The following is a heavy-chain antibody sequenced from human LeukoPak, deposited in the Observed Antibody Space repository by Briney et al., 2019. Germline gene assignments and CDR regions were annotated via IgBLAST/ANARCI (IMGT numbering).Heavy chain of an antibody. Sequence: PSETLSLTCTVSGGSISSSSYYWGWIRQPPGKGLEWIGRIYTSGSTNYNPSLKSRVTMSVDTSKNQFSLKLSSVTAADTAVYYCARDMVRGVILGWFDPWGQGTLVTVSS. D-gene: IGHD3-10*01. V-gene: IGHV4-39*07. CDR2: IYTSGST. CDR1: GGSISSSSYY. CDR3: ARDMVRGVILGWFDP. J-gene: IGHJ5*02.